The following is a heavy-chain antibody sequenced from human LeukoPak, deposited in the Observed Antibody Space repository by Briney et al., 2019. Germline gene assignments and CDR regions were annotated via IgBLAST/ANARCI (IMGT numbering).Heavy chain of an antibody. CDR3: TREAEDLPGAITFLY. J-gene: IGHJ4*02. V-gene: IGHV1-18*01. CDR2: ISPYTGNT. Sequence: GASVKVSCKASGYSFTGYGVSWVRQAPGQGLEWMGWISPYTGNTDYVHDLRGRITVTADTSTNTVYMELRRLRSDDTAVYYCTREAEDLPGAITFLYWGQGTLVTVSS. CDR1: GYSFTGYG. D-gene: IGHD2-2*01.